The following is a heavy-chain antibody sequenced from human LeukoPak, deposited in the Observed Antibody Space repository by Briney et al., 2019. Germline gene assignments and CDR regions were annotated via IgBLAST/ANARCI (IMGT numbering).Heavy chain of an antibody. Sequence: SETLSLTCTVSGGSISSYYWSWIRQPPGKGLEWIGYIYYSGSTNYNPSLKSRVTISGDTSKNQFSLKLSSVTAADTAVYYCARGSNPYYDSSGYYFDYWGEGTLVTVSS. CDR1: GGSISSYY. CDR2: IYYSGST. J-gene: IGHJ4*02. V-gene: IGHV4-59*01. CDR3: ARGSNPYYDSSGYYFDY. D-gene: IGHD3-22*01.